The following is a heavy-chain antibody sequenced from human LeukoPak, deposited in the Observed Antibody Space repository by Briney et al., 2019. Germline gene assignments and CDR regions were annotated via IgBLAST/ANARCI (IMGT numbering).Heavy chain of an antibody. CDR3: ARSVRSGSGYYFDY. D-gene: IGHD1-26*01. CDR2: IYYSGST. J-gene: IGHJ4*02. V-gene: IGHV4-59*01. Sequence: SETLSLTCTVSGGSISSYYWSWIRQPPGKGLEWIGYIYYSGSTNYNPSLKSRVTISVDTSKNQFSLTLSPVTAADTAVYYCARSVRSGSGYYFDYWGQGTLVTVSS. CDR1: GGSISSYY.